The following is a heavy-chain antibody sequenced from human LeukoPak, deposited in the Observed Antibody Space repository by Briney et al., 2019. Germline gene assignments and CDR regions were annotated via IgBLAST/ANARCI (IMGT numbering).Heavy chain of an antibody. V-gene: IGHV4-59*11. CDR1: GASMNTHY. CDR2: MLDTVTT. CDR3: ATIKRGNIFGYFDF. D-gene: IGHD5-18*01. J-gene: IGHJ4*02. Sequence: PSETLSLTCAVSGASMNTHYWSWIRQPPGKGLEWIGYMLDTVTTKDNPSLKSRFTLSADTSKNQFSLRLTSVTAADTAVYYCATIKRGNIFGYFDFWGQGIPVTLSS.